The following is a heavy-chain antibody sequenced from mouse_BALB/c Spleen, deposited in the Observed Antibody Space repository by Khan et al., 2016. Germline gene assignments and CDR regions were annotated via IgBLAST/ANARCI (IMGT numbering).Heavy chain of an antibody. J-gene: IGHJ2*01. CDR3: ARMARTIN. V-gene: IGHV5-6-3*01. CDR1: GFTFSSYG. CDR2: INSNGGST. Sequence: EVELVESGGGLVQPGGSLKLSCAASGFTFSSYGMSWVRQTPDKRLELVAIINSNGGSTYYPDSVKGRFTISRDNAKNTLYLQMSILKSEDTAMYYCARMARTINWGQGTTLTVSS.